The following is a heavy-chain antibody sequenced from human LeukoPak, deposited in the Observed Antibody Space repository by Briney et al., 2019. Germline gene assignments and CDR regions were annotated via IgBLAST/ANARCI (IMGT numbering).Heavy chain of an antibody. CDR3: ARRSDAYSYDSSGYSPVYYFDY. V-gene: IGHV3-7*01. J-gene: IGHJ4*02. CDR1: GFTFSSYW. Sequence: GGSLRLSCAASGFTFSSYWMTWVRQAPGKGLEWVANIEQDGGETYYVDSVKGRFTISRDNAKNSLSLQMNSLRAEDTAVYYCARRSDAYSYDSSGYSPVYYFDYWGQGTLVTVSS. D-gene: IGHD3-22*01. CDR2: IEQDGGET.